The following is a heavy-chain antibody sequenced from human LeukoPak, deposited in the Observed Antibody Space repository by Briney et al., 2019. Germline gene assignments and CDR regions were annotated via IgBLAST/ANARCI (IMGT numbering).Heavy chain of an antibody. J-gene: IGHJ4*02. D-gene: IGHD3-3*01. Sequence: GGSLRLSCAASGFTFSSYGMHWDRQAPGKGLEWVAFIRYDGSNKYYADSVKGRFTISRDNSKNTLYLQMNSLRAEDTAVYYCAKDKIGRILEWLSYFDYWGQGTLVTVSS. CDR3: AKDKIGRILEWLSYFDY. CDR2: IRYDGSNK. V-gene: IGHV3-30*02. CDR1: GFTFSSYG.